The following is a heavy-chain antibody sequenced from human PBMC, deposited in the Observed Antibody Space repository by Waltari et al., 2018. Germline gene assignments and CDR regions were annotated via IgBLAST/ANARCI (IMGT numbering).Heavy chain of an antibody. Sequence: ELQLLESVGGLVPPGGSLRLSRAASRCTSGSHWTTWAPQAPGKGLEWVANIKQDGSEKYYVDSVKGRFTISRDNAKNSLYLQMNSLRAEDTAVYYCARAKLAEYYFDYWGQGTLVTVSS. D-gene: IGHD3-3*02. CDR1: RCTSGSHW. J-gene: IGHJ4*02. V-gene: IGHV3-7*01. CDR3: ARAKLAEYYFDY. CDR2: IKQDGSEK.